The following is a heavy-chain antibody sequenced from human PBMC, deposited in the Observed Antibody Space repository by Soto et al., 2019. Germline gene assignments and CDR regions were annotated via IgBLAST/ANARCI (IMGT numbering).Heavy chain of an antibody. CDR1: GYSLSATGYY. CDR2: IYYSGGT. D-gene: IGHD3-22*01. Sequence: PSETLSLTCSVSGYSLSATGYYWGWVLQAPGKGLEWIASIYYSGGTYYNTSLKSRVTISVDTSKNQFSLKLSSVTAADSAVVYCARRDSVGYYPYCGQGPLVTVSS. J-gene: IGHJ4*02. CDR3: ARRDSVGYYPY. V-gene: IGHV4-39*07.